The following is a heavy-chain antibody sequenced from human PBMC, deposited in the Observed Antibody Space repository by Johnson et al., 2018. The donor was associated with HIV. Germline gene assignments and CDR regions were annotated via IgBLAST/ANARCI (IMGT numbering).Heavy chain of an antibody. J-gene: IGHJ3*02. D-gene: IGHD1-26*01. Sequence: VQLVESGGGVLRPGGFLRLSCAASGFTFDDHGMSWVRQAPGKGLEWISGINWNGGNRGYADSVKGQFIISRDNGKNSLYLQMNSLRAEDTALYYCARGVGATTVAAFDIWGQGTMVTVSS. CDR1: GFTFDDHG. CDR2: INWNGGNR. CDR3: ARGVGATTVAAFDI. V-gene: IGHV3-20*04.